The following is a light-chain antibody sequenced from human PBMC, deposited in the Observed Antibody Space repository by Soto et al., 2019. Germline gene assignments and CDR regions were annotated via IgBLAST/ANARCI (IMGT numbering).Light chain of an antibody. Sequence: QSALTQPASVSGSPGQSITISCTGTSSDVGGYKYVSWYQQHPGKAPKLMIYEVSNRPSGVSNRFSGSKSGNTASLTISGLQPEDEADYYCSSHTSTTLVVFGGGTKLTVL. V-gene: IGLV2-14*01. CDR2: EVS. CDR3: SSHTSTTLVV. J-gene: IGLJ2*01. CDR1: SSDVGGYKY.